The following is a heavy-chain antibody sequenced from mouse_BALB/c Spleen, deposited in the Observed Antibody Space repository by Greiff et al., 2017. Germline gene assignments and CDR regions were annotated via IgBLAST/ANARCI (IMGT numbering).Heavy chain of an antibody. V-gene: IGHV2-2*02. J-gene: IGHJ4*01. CDR3: ARNAYYGNRGAMDY. CDR2: IWSGGST. Sequence: VKLMESGPGLVQPSQSLSITCTVSGFSLTSYGVHWVRQSPGKGLEWLGVIWSGGSTDYNAAFISRLSISKDNSKSQVFFKMNSLQANDTAIYYCARNAYYGNRGAMDYWGQGTSVTVSS. D-gene: IGHD2-10*01. CDR1: GFSLTSYG.